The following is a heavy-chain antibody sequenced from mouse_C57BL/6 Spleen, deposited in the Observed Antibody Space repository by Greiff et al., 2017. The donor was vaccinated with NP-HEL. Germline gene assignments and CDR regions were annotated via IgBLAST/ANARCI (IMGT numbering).Heavy chain of an antibody. CDR3: ARPITTVVASGDYFDY. D-gene: IGHD1-1*01. Sequence: VQLQQSGAELARPGASVKLSCKASGYTFTSYGISWVKQRTGQGLEWIGEIYPRSGNTYYNEKFKGKATLTADKSSSTAYMELRSLTSEDSAVYFCARPITTVVASGDYFDYWGQGTTLTVSS. CDR2: IYPRSGNT. V-gene: IGHV1-81*01. J-gene: IGHJ2*01. CDR1: GYTFTSYG.